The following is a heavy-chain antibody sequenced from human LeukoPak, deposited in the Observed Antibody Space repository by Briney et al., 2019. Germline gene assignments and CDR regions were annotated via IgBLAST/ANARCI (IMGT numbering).Heavy chain of an antibody. CDR1: GGSFSGYY. Sequence: SETLSLTCAVYGGSFSGYYWSWIRQPPGKGLEWIGEINHSGSTNYNPSLKSRVTISVDTSKNQFSLKLSSVTAAETAVYYCARGGGDYYGSGSYYYYYYMDVWGKGTTVTVSS. V-gene: IGHV4-34*01. D-gene: IGHD3-10*01. CDR2: INHSGST. CDR3: ARGGGDYYGSGSYYYYYYMDV. J-gene: IGHJ6*03.